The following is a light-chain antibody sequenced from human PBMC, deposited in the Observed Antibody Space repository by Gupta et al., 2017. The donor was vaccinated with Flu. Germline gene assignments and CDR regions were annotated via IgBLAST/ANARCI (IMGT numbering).Light chain of an antibody. CDR3: AAWDDSLNGHYV. Sequence: VTISCSGSSSNIGRYTVNWYQQVPGTAPKLLIYGNHQRPSGVPVRFSGSKSGTSAYLAISGLQSEDEADYYGAAWDDSLNGHYVFGTGTEVTVL. J-gene: IGLJ1*01. CDR1: SSNIGRYT. V-gene: IGLV1-44*01. CDR2: GNH.